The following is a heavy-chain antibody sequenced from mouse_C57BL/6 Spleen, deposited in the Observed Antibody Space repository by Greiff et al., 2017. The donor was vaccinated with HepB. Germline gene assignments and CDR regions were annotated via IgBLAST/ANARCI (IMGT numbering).Heavy chain of an antibody. CDR3: AKMPPNSYYFDY. CDR1: GYTFTSYW. J-gene: IGHJ2*01. CDR2: IDPNSGGT. D-gene: IGHD4-1*01. V-gene: IGHV1-72*01. Sequence: QVQLKQPGAELVKPGASVKLSCKASGYTFTSYWMHWVKQRPGRGLEWIGRIDPNSGGTKYNEKFKSKATLTVDKPSSTAYMQLSSLTSEDSAVYYCAKMPPNSYYFDYWGQGTTLTVSS.